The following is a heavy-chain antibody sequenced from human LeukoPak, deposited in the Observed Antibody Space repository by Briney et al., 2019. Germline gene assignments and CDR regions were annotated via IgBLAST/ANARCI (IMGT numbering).Heavy chain of an antibody. CDR1: GGSISGYY. D-gene: IGHD2-2*01. CDR3: ARAPRGVVLDY. V-gene: IGHV4-59*01. CDR2: IYYSGST. J-gene: IGHJ4*02. Sequence: ASETLSLTCTVSGGSISGYYWSWIRQPPGKGLEWIGYIYYSGSTNYNPSLKSRVTISVDTSKNQFSLKLSSVTAADTAVYYCARAPRGVVLDYWGQGTLVTVSS.